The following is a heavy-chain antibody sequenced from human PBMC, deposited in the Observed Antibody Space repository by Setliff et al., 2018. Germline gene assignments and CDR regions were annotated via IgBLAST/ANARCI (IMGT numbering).Heavy chain of an antibody. CDR3: ARGGSIYDHVWGSYRFVDS. CDR2: INPYTGDT. Sequence: ASVKVSCKTSGYTFTDFYIQWVRQAPGQGLEWMGWINPYTGDTDYAPKFQGRVTVTRGTSVTTAYMDLTRLTSDDTAVYYCARGGSIYDHVWGSYRFVDSWGQGTLVTVSS. J-gene: IGHJ4*02. CDR1: GYTFTDFY. D-gene: IGHD3-16*02. V-gene: IGHV1-2*02.